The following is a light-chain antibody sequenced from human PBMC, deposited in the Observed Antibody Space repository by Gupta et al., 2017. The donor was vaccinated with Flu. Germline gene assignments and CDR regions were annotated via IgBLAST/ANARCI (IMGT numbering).Light chain of an antibody. V-gene: IGLV2-14*01. CDR1: SSDVGGYNY. CDR3: SSYTSSSTLVV. Sequence: GSPGQSITISCTGTSSDVGGYNYVSWYQQHPGKAPKLMIYEVSNRPSGVSNRFSGSKSGNTASLTISGLQAEDEADYYCSSYTSSSTLVVFGTGTKVTVL. J-gene: IGLJ1*01. CDR2: EVS.